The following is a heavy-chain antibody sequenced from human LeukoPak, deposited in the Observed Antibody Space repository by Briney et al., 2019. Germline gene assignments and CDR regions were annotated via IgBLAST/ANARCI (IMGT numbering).Heavy chain of an antibody. CDR1: GGSISSHN. J-gene: IGHJ5*02. V-gene: IGHV4-59*11. CDR2: IYYSGTT. CDR3: ARAFLRFYDTSAYPTNWFDP. Sequence: SETLSLTCTVSGGSISSHNWNWIRQPPGKGLEWIGYIYYSGTTNYNPSLKSRVTISVDTSKNQFSLKLISVTAADTAVYYCARAFLRFYDTSAYPTNWFDPWGQGTLVTVSS. D-gene: IGHD3-22*01.